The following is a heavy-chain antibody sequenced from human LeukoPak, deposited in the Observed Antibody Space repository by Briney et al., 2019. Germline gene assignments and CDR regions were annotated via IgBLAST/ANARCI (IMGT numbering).Heavy chain of an antibody. CDR3: ARGGLVRGTINSLIAFDV. Sequence: QSGPGLVKPAQTLSLTCAISEDSVASNTAAWSWIRQSPSRGLEWLGRTYYRSKWYTDHAVSVKSRITINRDTAKNQFSLQLNSVTPEDTALYYCARGGLVRGTINSLIAFDVWGQGIMVTVSS. CDR2: TYYRSKWYT. V-gene: IGHV6-1*01. CDR1: EDSVASNTAA. J-gene: IGHJ3*01. D-gene: IGHD3-10*01.